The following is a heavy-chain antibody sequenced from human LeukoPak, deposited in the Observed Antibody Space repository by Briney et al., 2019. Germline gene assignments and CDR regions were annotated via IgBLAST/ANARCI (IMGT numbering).Heavy chain of an antibody. CDR1: GITLSNYG. Sequence: GGSLRLSCAVSGITLSNYGMSWVRQAPGKGLEWVAGISDSGGRTNYADSVKGQFTISRDNPKNTLYLQMNSLRAEDTAVYFCAKRGVVIRVILVGFHKQAYYFDSWGQGALVTVSS. V-gene: IGHV3-23*01. CDR3: AKRGVVIRVILVGFHKQAYYFDS. J-gene: IGHJ4*02. D-gene: IGHD3-22*01. CDR2: ISDSGGRT.